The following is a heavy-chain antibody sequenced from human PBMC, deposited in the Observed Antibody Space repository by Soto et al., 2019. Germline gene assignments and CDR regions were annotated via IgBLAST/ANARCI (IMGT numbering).Heavy chain of an antibody. J-gene: IGHJ4*02. CDR2: INPDSGST. CDR3: SRDLAAGDH. D-gene: IGHD6-13*01. Sequence: QVQLVQSGAEVKKPGASVKLSCRTSGYTFTHYYIHWVRQAPGQGLEWLRIINPDSGSTNYAQDFQGRVTLTMDTSTTTVYMDLSGLRAEDTAIFYCSRDLAAGDHWGQGTLVTVSS. CDR1: GYTFTHYY. V-gene: IGHV1-46*01.